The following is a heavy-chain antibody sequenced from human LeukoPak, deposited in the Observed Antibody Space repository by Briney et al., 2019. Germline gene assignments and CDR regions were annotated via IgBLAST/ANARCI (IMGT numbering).Heavy chain of an antibody. Sequence: GGSLRLSCAASGFTFSSYGMHWVRQAPGKGLEWVAVIWYDGSNKYYADSVKDRFTISRDNSKNTLYLQMNSLRAEDTAVYYCAKDLGPADYDSSGNDAFDIWGQGTMVTVSS. J-gene: IGHJ3*02. CDR1: GFTFSSYG. CDR2: IWYDGSNK. CDR3: AKDLGPADYDSSGNDAFDI. V-gene: IGHV3-33*06. D-gene: IGHD3-22*01.